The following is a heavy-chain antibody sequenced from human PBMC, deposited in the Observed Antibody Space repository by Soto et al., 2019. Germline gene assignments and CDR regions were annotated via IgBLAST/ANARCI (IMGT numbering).Heavy chain of an antibody. CDR1: GGSISNYY. CDR2: VYTTGKV. J-gene: IGHJ6*02. V-gene: IGHV4-4*07. CDR3: AIEVVKGVLGCYVMDV. D-gene: IGHD3-3*01. Sequence: QVQLQESGPGLVKPSETLSLTCTVSGGSISNYYWSWIRQPAGKGLEWMGRVYTTGKVDHNPSLQSRVTMSVDTSRNQFSLRLSSVAVADTAVYFCAIEVVKGVLGCYVMDVWGQGTTVIVSS.